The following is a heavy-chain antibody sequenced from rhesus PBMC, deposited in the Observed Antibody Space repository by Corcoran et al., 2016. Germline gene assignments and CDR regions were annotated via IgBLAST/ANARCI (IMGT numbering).Heavy chain of an antibody. CDR1: GFTLNNYW. Sequence: EVQLVESGGGLAKPGGSLRLSCVTSGFTLNNYWMNWVRQAPGKGLEWVSAINGGGQSIYYTDSVKGRFTISRNNSKNTFSLQMDSQKAEDTAVYCCATYSNYQGGLDSWGQGVVVTVSS. J-gene: IGHJ6*01. D-gene: IGHD4-23*01. CDR3: ATYSNYQGGLDS. V-gene: IGHV3S42*01. CDR2: INGGGQSI.